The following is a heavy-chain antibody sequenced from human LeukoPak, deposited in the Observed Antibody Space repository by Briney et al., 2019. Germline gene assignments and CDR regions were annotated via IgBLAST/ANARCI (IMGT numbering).Heavy chain of an antibody. J-gene: IGHJ4*02. D-gene: IGHD1-14*01. V-gene: IGHV1-3*01. CDR1: GYTFTSYA. CDR2: INAENGDT. Sequence: GASVKVSCKASGYTFTSYAMNWVRQAPGQRPEWMGRINAENGDTKYSQKFQGRVTITRDTFASTSYMELSSLRSEDTAVYYCARDQYNVIDSWGQGTLVTVSS. CDR3: ARDQYNVIDS.